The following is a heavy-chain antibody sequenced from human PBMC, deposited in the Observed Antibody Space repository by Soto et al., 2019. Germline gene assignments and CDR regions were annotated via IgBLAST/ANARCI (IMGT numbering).Heavy chain of an antibody. Sequence: QLQVQESGPGLVKPSETLSLTCTVSGGSISTNGDFWAWIRQPPGKVLEWIGTIYYGGSAYYNPSXQXRVTMSVATSKNQFSLKVNSVIAADTALYSCARATSTNWFDPWGQGTLVTVSS. CDR3: ARATSTNWFDP. CDR1: GGSISTNGDF. V-gene: IGHV4-39*01. CDR2: IYYGGSA. J-gene: IGHJ5*02.